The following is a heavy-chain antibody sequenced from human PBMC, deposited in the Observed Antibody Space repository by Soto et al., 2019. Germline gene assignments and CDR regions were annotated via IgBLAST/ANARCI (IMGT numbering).Heavy chain of an antibody. CDR3: ARVTVMVYAAYSWFDP. D-gene: IGHD2-8*01. CDR2: INHSGST. J-gene: IGHJ5*02. Sequence: SETLSLTCAVYGGSFSGYYWSWIRQPPGKGLEWIGEINHSGSTNYNPSLKSRVTISVDTSKNQFSLKLSSVTAADTAVYYCARVTVMVYAAYSWFDPRGQGTLVTVSS. CDR1: GGSFSGYY. V-gene: IGHV4-34*01.